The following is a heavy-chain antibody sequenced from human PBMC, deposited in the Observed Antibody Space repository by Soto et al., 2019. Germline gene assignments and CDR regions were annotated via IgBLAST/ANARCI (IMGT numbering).Heavy chain of an antibody. CDR2: IYYSGST. J-gene: IGHJ4*02. CDR1: GGSISSGGYY. Sequence: SSETLSLTCTVSGGSISSGGYYWIWIRHHPGKGLEWIGYIYYSGSTYYNPSLKSRVTISVDTSKNQFSLKLSSVTAADTAVYYCARWYYYDSSGYYLYEYFDYWGQGTLVTVSS. V-gene: IGHV4-31*03. CDR3: ARWYYYDSSGYYLYEYFDY. D-gene: IGHD3-22*01.